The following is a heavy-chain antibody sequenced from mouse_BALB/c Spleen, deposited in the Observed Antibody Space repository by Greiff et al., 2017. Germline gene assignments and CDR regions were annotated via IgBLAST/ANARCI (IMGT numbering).Heavy chain of an antibody. CDR1: GYSITSDYA. J-gene: IGHJ4*01. CDR3: ASDGYAMDY. CDR2: ISYSGST. Sequence: EVKLVESGSGLVKPSQSLSLTCTVTGYSITSDYAWNWIRQFPGNKLEWMGYISYSGSTSYNPSLKSRISITRDTSKNQFFLQLNSVTTEDTATYYCASDGYAMDYWGQGTSVTVSS. V-gene: IGHV3-2*02.